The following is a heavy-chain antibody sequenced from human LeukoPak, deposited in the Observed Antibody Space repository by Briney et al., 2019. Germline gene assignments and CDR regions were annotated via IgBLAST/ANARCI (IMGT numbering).Heavy chain of an antibody. D-gene: IGHD5-18*01. CDR2: ISSSSSYI. J-gene: IGHJ6*02. CDR3: ARGPSYSYGQAYHWYYYGMDV. V-gene: IGHV3-21*01. CDR1: GFTFSSYS. Sequence: GGSLRLSCAASGFTFSSYSMNWVRQAPGKGLEWVSSISSSSSYIYYADSVKGRFTISRDNSKNTLYLQMNSLRAEDTAVYYCARGPSYSYGQAYHWYYYGMDVWGQGTTVTVSS.